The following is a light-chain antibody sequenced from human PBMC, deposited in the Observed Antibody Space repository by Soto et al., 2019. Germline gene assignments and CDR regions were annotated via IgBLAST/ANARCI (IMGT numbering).Light chain of an antibody. CDR2: AAS. CDR3: KQYNKWLN. V-gene: IGKV1-9*01. J-gene: IGKJ4*01. Sequence: IQFTQSPSSLSASVGDSVTITFRASQGISRYLSWYQQKPGRAPKLLISAASTLQSGVPARFSGSGSGTDLNLTISSLQSEDFAVYYCKQYNKWLNFGGGTKVDIK. CDR1: QGISRY.